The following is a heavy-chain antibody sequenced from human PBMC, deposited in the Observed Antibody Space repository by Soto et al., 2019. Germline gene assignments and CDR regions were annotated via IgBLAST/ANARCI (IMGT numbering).Heavy chain of an antibody. J-gene: IGHJ5*02. CDR3: AKNSGWFNT. CDR1: GFPFSTTD. V-gene: IGHV3-23*01. D-gene: IGHD3-10*01. CDR2: IGGSGETT. Sequence: GGSLRLSCAAAGFPFSTTDMSWVRQAPGKGLEWVSTIGGSGETTYYADSVKGRFTISRDNSKNTLYLQMNSLRADDTALYYCAKNSGWFNTWGQGALVTVSS.